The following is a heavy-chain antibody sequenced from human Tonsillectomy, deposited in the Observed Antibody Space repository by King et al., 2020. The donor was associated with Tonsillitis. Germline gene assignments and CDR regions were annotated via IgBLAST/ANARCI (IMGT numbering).Heavy chain of an antibody. CDR1: GFTFDDYA. Sequence: QLVQSGGGLVQPGRSLRLSCAASGFTFDDYAMHWVRQAPGKGLEWVSGISWNSGSIGYAVSVRGRFTISRDNAKNSLCLKMNSLRDEDTALYYCAKDILGFWSGYLDYYYYMDVWGKGTTVTVSS. V-gene: IGHV3-9*01. CDR2: ISWNSGSI. D-gene: IGHD3-3*01. J-gene: IGHJ6*03. CDR3: AKDILGFWSGYLDYYYYMDV.